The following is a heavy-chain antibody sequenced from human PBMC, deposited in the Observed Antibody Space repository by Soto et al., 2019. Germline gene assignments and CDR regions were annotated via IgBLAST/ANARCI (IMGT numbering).Heavy chain of an antibody. CDR1: GFTFSTYA. Sequence: GSLRLSCVASGFTFSTYAMQWVRQTPGKGLDWVALISYDGSETDYADSVQGRFTISRDNPKNTLFLQMNSLRAEDTALYNCARPAVSFYYYGMDVWGQGTTVTVSS. CDR2: ISYDGSET. V-gene: IGHV3-30-3*01. J-gene: IGHJ6*02. CDR3: ARPAVSFYYYGMDV. D-gene: IGHD6-19*01.